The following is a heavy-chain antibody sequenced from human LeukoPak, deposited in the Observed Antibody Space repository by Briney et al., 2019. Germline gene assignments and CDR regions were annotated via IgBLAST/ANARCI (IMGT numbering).Heavy chain of an antibody. Sequence: GPSVKVSCKASGGTFISYAISWVRQAPGQGLEWMGGIIPIFGTANYAQKFQGRVTITADKSTSTAYMELSSLRSEDTAVYYCARDTGIAAASLYYYYGMDVWGKGTTVTVFS. D-gene: IGHD6-13*01. CDR2: IIPIFGTA. V-gene: IGHV1-69*06. J-gene: IGHJ6*04. CDR3: ARDTGIAAASLYYYYGMDV. CDR1: GGTFISYA.